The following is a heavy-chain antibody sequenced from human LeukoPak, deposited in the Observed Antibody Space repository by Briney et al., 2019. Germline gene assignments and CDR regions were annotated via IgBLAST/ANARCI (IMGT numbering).Heavy chain of an antibody. V-gene: IGHV3-48*01. CDR3: ARDHLEAGKFDY. Sequence: GGSLRLSCAASGFTFSSYSMNWVRQAPGKGLEWVSYINSSSTTMYYADSVKGRFTISRDNAKNSLYLQMNSLRAEDTAVYFCARDHLEAGKFDYWGQGTLVTVSS. D-gene: IGHD6-19*01. J-gene: IGHJ4*02. CDR1: GFTFSSYS. CDR2: INSSSTTM.